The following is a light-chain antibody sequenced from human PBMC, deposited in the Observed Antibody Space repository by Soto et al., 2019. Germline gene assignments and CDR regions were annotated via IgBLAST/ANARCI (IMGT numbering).Light chain of an antibody. CDR3: NSSTTRSTSHVV. V-gene: IGLV2-14*03. J-gene: IGLJ2*01. Sequence: QSALTQPASVSGSPGQSITISCTGTSSDVGGSDYVSWYQQLPGKAPKLIISDVSIRPSGVSNRFSGSKSGNTASLTISGLQAEDAADYYYNSSTTRSTSHVVFGGGTQLTVL. CDR2: DVS. CDR1: SSDVGGSDY.